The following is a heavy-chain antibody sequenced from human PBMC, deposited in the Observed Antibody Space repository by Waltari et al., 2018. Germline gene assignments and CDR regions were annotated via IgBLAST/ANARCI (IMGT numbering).Heavy chain of an antibody. Sequence: EVQLVESGGGLVKPGGSLRLSCAASGFTFSSYNMNWVRQAPGKGLEWVSSISSKSSYISYADSVKGRFTISRDNAKNSLYLQMNSLRAEDTAVYYCATENYYDSSGRVMDVWGQGTTVTVSS. CDR3: ATENYYDSSGRVMDV. J-gene: IGHJ6*02. CDR1: GFTFSSYN. V-gene: IGHV3-21*01. D-gene: IGHD3-22*01. CDR2: ISSKSSYI.